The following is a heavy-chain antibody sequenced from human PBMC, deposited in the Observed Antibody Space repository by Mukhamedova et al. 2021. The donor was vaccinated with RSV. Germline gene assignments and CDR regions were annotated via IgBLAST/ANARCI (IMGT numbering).Heavy chain of an antibody. CDR2: ISYDGSNK. J-gene: IGHJ4*02. D-gene: IGHD1-26*01. V-gene: IGHV3-30-3*01. CDR3: ARGGSGSYLGFFDY. Sequence: GKGLEWVAVISYDGSNKYYADSVKGRFTISRDNSKNTLYLQMNSLRAEDTAVYYCARGGSGSYLGFFDYWGQGTLVTVSS.